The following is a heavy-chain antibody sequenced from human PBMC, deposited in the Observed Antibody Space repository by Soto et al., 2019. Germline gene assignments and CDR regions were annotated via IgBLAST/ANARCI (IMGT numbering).Heavy chain of an antibody. CDR2: IYPGDSDT. Sequence: GASLKIPCKCSGESFTSYWIGLVRQLPGKGLEWMGIIYPGDSDTRYSPSFQGQVTISADKSISTAYLQWSSLKASDTAMYYCARRGIAARHYYYYGMDVWGQGTTVTFSS. CDR3: ARRGIAARHYYYYGMDV. J-gene: IGHJ6*02. V-gene: IGHV5-51*01. CDR1: GESFTSYW. D-gene: IGHD6-6*01.